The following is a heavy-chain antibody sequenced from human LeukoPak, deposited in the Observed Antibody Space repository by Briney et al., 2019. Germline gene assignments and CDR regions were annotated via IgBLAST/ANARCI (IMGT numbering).Heavy chain of an antibody. CDR2: IYYSGST. D-gene: IGHD1-26*01. CDR1: GGSISSGGYY. CDR3: ARHVDSGSSGGKLDY. V-gene: IGHV4-31*03. Sequence: SETLSLTCTVSGGSISSGGYYWSWIRQHPGKGLEWIGYIYYSGSTYYNPSLKSRVTISVDTSKNQFSLKLSSVTAADTAVYYCARHVDSGSSGGKLDYWGQGTLVTVSS. J-gene: IGHJ4*02.